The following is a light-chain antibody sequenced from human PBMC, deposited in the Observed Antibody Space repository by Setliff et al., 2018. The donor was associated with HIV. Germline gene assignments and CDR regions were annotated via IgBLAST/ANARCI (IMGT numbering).Light chain of an antibody. CDR2: HDS. CDR1: NIGSIS. J-gene: IGLJ3*02. V-gene: IGLV3-21*04. Sequence: SYALTQPPSVSVAPGETARIPCGGNNIGSISVHWYQQKPGQAPVLVIYHDSDRSSGIPERFSGSNSGNTATLTITRVEAGDEADYYCQVWDSTSDWVFGGGTKVTVL. CDR3: QVWDSTSDWV.